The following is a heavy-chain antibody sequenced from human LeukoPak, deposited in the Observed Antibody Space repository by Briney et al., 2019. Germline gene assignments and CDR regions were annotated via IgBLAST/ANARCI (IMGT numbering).Heavy chain of an antibody. CDR1: GFTFSTYS. Sequence: GGSLRLSCAASGFTFSTYSMNWVRQAPGKGLEWVSYISSSSSTIYYADSVKGRFTVSRDNAKTLLYLQMNSLRAEDTAVYYCARVYTTSSSWYGDFDYWGQGTLVTVSS. J-gene: IGHJ4*02. D-gene: IGHD6-13*01. CDR3: ARVYTTSSSWYGDFDY. CDR2: ISSSSSTI. V-gene: IGHV3-48*01.